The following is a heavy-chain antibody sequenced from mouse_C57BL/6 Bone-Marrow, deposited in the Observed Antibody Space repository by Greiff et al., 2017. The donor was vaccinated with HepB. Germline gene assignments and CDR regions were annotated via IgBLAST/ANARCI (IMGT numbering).Heavy chain of an antibody. CDR3: TRVGTGTAFAY. J-gene: IGHJ3*01. V-gene: IGHV5-9-1*02. D-gene: IGHD4-1*01. CDR2: ISSGGDYI. CDR1: GFTFSSYA. Sequence: EVKVVESGEGLVKPGGSLKLSCAASGFTFSSYAMSWVRQTPEKRLEWVAYISSGGDYIYYADTVKGRFTISRDNARNTLYLQMSSLKSEDTAMYYCTRVGTGTAFAYWGQGTLVTVSA.